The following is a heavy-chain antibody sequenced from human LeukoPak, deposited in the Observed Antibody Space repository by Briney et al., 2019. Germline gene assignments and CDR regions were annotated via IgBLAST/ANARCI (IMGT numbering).Heavy chain of an antibody. D-gene: IGHD6-19*01. V-gene: IGHV4-38-2*02. CDR2: IYHSGST. Sequence: SETLSLTCTVSGYSTSSGYYWGWIRQPPGKGLEWIGSIYHSGSTYYNPSLKSRVTISVDTSKNQFSLKLSSVTAADTAVYYCARALFDPYSSGWYLDYYYYYYMDVWGKGTTVTVSS. J-gene: IGHJ6*03. CDR1: GYSTSSGYY. CDR3: ARALFDPYSSGWYLDYYYYYYMDV.